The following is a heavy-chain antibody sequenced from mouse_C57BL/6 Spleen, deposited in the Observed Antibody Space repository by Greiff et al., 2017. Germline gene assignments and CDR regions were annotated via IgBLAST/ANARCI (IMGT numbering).Heavy chain of an antibody. J-gene: IGHJ1*03. CDR2: IDPSDSYT. V-gene: IGHV1-50*01. D-gene: IGHD2-3*01. Sequence: QVQLQQPGAELVKPGASVKLSCKASGYTFTSYWMQWVKQRPGQGLEWIGEIDPSDSYTNYNQKFKGKATLTVDTSSSTAYMQRSSLTSEDSAVYYCARRRYDGYHEYFDVWGTGTTVTVSS. CDR3: ARRRYDGYHEYFDV. CDR1: GYTFTSYW.